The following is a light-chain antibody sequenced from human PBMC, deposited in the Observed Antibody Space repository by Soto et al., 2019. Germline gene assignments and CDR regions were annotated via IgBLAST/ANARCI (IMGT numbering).Light chain of an antibody. CDR3: QQYGSSPWT. V-gene: IGKV3-20*01. Sequence: EIVLTQSPGTLSLSPGERATLSCRASQSVSSSYLAWYQQKPGQAPRPLIYRASSMAIGIPDRVSGIGSGTDFTLTISRLEPEDFAVYYCQQYGSSPWTFGQGTKVEIK. J-gene: IGKJ1*01. CDR2: RAS. CDR1: QSVSSSY.